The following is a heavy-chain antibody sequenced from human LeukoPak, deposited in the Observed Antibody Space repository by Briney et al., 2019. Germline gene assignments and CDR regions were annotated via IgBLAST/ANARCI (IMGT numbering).Heavy chain of an antibody. J-gene: IGHJ6*02. Sequence: GGSLRLSCAASGFTFSSYWMSWVRQAPGKGLEWVANIKQDGSEKYYVDSVKGRFTISRDNAKNSLYLQMNSLRAEDTAVYYCARDSVLRYFDWLLWEGETNYYYYGMDVWGQGTTVTVSS. D-gene: IGHD3-9*01. V-gene: IGHV3-7*01. CDR2: IKQDGSEK. CDR3: ARDSVLRYFDWLLWEGETNYYYYGMDV. CDR1: GFTFSSYW.